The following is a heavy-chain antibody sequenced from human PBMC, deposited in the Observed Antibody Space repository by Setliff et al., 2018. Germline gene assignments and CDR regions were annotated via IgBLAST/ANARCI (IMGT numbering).Heavy chain of an antibody. D-gene: IGHD3-16*01. Sequence: GASLKISCKGSGYRFTSNWIGWVRQMPGKGLEWMGLVFPVDSYTRYSPSFQGQVTISADKSISTASLQWRSLKASDTAMYYCARLGPLDVFDIWGQGTMVTVSS. V-gene: IGHV5-51*01. J-gene: IGHJ3*02. CDR1: GYRFTSNW. CDR2: VFPVDSYT. CDR3: ARLGPLDVFDI.